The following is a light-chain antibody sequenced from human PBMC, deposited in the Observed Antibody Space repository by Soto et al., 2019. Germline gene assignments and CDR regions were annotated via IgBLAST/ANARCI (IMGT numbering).Light chain of an antibody. V-gene: IGKV3-15*01. J-gene: IGKJ1*01. CDR2: GAS. CDR3: QKYNNWPRT. Sequence: EIVMTQAPATLSVSPGEVATLSCSASQSVSSDLAWYHQKPGQAPRLLIYGASTRATGIPARFSGSGSETEFTLTINSLQSEDFAVYYCQKYNNWPRTFGQGTKVDIK. CDR1: QSVSSD.